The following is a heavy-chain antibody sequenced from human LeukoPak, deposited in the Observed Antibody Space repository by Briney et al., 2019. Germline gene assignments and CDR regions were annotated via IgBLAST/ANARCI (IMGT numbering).Heavy chain of an antibody. V-gene: IGHV4-39*07. D-gene: IGHD3-22*01. J-gene: IGHJ5*02. Sequence: PSEPLSLTCTVSGVSISSSSYYWDWIRQPPGKGLEWIGSISYSGSTYYNPSLKSRVTISVDTSKNQFSLKLSSVTAADTAVYYCARGRLTYYYDSSGYYYVGWFDPWGQGTLVTVSS. CDR2: ISYSGST. CDR3: ARGRLTYYYDSSGYYYVGWFDP. CDR1: GVSISSSSYY.